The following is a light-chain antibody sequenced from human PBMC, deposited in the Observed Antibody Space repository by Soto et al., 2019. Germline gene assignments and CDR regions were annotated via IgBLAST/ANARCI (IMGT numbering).Light chain of an antibody. CDR1: QSINNE. CDR3: QQSYNSPFT. CDR2: GAT. V-gene: IGKV1-39*01. J-gene: IGKJ2*01. Sequence: DIQMTQSPSSLSASLGDRVTITCRASQSINNELNWYQQEEGKAPKLLIYGATSLESGVPSRFSGSGSGTEFTLTISSLQPGDFATYYCQQSYNSPFTFGLGTRLEI.